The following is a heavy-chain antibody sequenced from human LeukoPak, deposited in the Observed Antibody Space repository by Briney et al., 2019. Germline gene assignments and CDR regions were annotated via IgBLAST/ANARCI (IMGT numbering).Heavy chain of an antibody. CDR3: ARDLAAAGTSGY. V-gene: IGHV1-18*01. D-gene: IGHD6-13*01. J-gene: IGHJ4*02. Sequence: ASVKLSCEASGYTFTSYGISWVRQAPGQGVEWMGWISAYNGNTNTAQKRQGRVTMTTDTSTSTAYMEVRSLRSYDAAVYYCARDLAAAGTSGYWGPGTLVTASS. CDR2: ISAYNGNT. CDR1: GYTFTSYG.